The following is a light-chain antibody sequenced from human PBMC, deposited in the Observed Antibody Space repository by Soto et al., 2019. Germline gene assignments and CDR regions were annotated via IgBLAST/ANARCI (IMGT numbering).Light chain of an antibody. V-gene: IGKV1-39*01. J-gene: IGKJ2*01. CDR1: QNIDTF. CDR3: QQTYSPPNT. Sequence: IQMTQSPSSLSASIKDRVTITCRASQNIDTFLNWYHQKPGKAPKLLIYSASNLRSGVPSRFSASGSGTHFTLTISSLQPEDSATYYCQQTYSPPNTFGQGTDLEI. CDR2: SAS.